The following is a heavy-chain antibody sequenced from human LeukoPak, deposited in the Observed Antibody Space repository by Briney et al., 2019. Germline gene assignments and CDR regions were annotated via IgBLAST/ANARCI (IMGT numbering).Heavy chain of an antibody. J-gene: IGHJ6*04. V-gene: IGHV1-18*04. D-gene: IGHD3-16*02. CDR1: GYTFTGYY. CDR3: ARVASLSLLDV. Sequence: GASVKVSCKASGYTFTGYYMHWVRQAPGQGLEWMGWISAYNGNTNYAQKLQGRVTMTTDTSTSTAYMELRSLRSDDTAVYYCARVASLSLLDVWGKGTTVTVSS. CDR2: ISAYNGNT.